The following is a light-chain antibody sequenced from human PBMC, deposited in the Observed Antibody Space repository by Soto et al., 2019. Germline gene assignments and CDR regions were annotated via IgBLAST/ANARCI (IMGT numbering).Light chain of an antibody. Sequence: QSALTQPASVSGSPGQSITISCTGTSSDVGGYNYVSWYQQHPGKAPKLMIYDVSNRPSGVSNRFSGSKSGNTASLTISGLQAEDEADYYCSSYTGGNAIVLVGGGTKVTVL. CDR1: SSDVGGYNY. J-gene: IGLJ2*01. CDR3: SSYTGGNAIVL. V-gene: IGLV2-14*03. CDR2: DVS.